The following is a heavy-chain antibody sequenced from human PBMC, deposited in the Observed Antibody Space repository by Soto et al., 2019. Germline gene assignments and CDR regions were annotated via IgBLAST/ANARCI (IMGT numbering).Heavy chain of an antibody. Sequence: GGSLRLSCAASGFTFDDYAMHWVRQTPGKGLEWVSGISWNSGSIGYADSVKGRFTISRDNAKNSLYLQMNSLRAEDTALYYCAKDNRATVTTVLVYWGQGTLVTVSS. CDR3: AKDNRATVTTVLVY. D-gene: IGHD4-4*01. V-gene: IGHV3-9*01. J-gene: IGHJ4*02. CDR1: GFTFDDYA. CDR2: ISWNSGSI.